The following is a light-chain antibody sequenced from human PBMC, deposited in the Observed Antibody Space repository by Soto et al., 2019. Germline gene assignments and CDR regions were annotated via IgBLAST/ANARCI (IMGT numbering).Light chain of an antibody. CDR1: QSVRNW. Sequence: DIQMTQSPSTLFASVGDRVTITCRASQSVRNWLAWYQLKPGKAPKLLIYDASTLQSGVPSRFSGSGSGTEFTLTISSLQSEDFAVYYCQHYNNWLGTFGGGTKVDIK. CDR3: QHYNNWLGT. J-gene: IGKJ4*01. V-gene: IGKV1-5*01. CDR2: DAS.